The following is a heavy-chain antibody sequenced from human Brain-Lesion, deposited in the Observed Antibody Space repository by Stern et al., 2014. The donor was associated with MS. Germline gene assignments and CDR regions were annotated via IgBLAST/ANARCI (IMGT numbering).Heavy chain of an antibody. J-gene: IGHJ6*02. CDR1: GFSLSPYS. CDR2: ISSTTTYI. CDR3: ARGSGDAYYRGLDV. Sequence: VKLLESGGGLVKRGGSLRLSCAASGFSLSPYSLSWVRQAPGKGLERVACISSTTTYIYYVDSVKGRFTISRDNAKNSVFLQMNGLGADDTAVYYCARGSGDAYYRGLDVWGQGTTVTVSS. V-gene: IGHV3-21*01. D-gene: IGHD2-21*01.